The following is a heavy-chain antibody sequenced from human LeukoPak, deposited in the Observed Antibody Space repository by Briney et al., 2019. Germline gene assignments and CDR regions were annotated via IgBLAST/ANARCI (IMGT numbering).Heavy chain of an antibody. CDR1: GFTFSSYW. J-gene: IGHJ4*01. V-gene: IGHV3-7*01. D-gene: IGHD7-27*01. Sequence: GGSLRLSCAASGFTFSSYWMSSVRQAQGKGLEWVANIEQDGSEKYSVDSVKGRFTISRDNAKNSLYLQMNSLRAEDTAVYYCARYDWGSLDYWGHGTLVTVSS. CDR2: IEQDGSEK. CDR3: ARYDWGSLDY.